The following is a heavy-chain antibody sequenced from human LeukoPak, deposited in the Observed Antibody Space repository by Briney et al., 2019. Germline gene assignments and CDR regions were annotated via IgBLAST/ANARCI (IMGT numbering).Heavy chain of an antibody. J-gene: IGHJ4*02. V-gene: IGHV7-4-1*02. CDR1: GYTFTHFA. Sequence: ASVKVSCKASGYTFTHFAMNWVRQAPGQGLEWMGWINTNTGNPTYAQGFTGRFVFSLDTSVSTAYLQISSLKADDTAVYYCARVASPLTAVLLGAAGDYWGQGTLVTVSS. D-gene: IGHD6-13*01. CDR3: ARVASPLTAVLLGAAGDY. CDR2: INTNTGNP.